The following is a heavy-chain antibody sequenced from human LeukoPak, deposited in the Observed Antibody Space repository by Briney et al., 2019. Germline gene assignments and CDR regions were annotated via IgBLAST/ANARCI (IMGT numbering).Heavy chain of an antibody. V-gene: IGHV4-59*01. CDR3: ARGRLNIVAKAGDAFGI. J-gene: IGHJ3*02. CDR1: GGSISSYY. CDR2: IYYSGST. Sequence: SETLSLTCTVSGGSISSYYWSWIRQPPGKGLEWIGYIYYSGSTNYNPSLKSRVTISVDTSKNQFSLKLSSVTAADTAVYYCARGRLNIVAKAGDAFGIWGQGTMVTVSS. D-gene: IGHD2-15*01.